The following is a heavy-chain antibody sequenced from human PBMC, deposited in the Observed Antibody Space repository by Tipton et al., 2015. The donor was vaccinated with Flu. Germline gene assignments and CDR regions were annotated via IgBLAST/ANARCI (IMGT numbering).Heavy chain of an antibody. D-gene: IGHD5-18*01. Sequence: MQLVQSGAEVKKPGESLKISCKGSEYSFTSYWIGWVRQMPGKGLEWMGIIYPGDSDTRYSPSFQGQVTISVDKSISTAYLQWSSLKDSDTAIYYCARLQGVDTTRTGWFDPWGQGTLVTVSS. CDR3: ARLQGVDTTRTGWFDP. V-gene: IGHV5-51*01. J-gene: IGHJ5*02. CDR1: EYSFTSYW. CDR2: IYPGDSDT.